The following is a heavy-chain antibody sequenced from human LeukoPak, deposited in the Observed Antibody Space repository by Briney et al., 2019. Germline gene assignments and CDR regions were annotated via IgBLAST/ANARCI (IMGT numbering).Heavy chain of an antibody. V-gene: IGHV4-59*08. CDR2: IYYSGGT. D-gene: IGHD5-18*01. CDR3: ARTDTAMVHNWFDP. J-gene: IGHJ5*02. CDR1: GGSISSYY. Sequence: SETLSLTCTVSGGSISSYYWSWIRQPPGKGLEWIGYIYYSGGTNYNPSLKSRVTISVDTSKNQFSLKLSSVTAADTAVYYCARTDTAMVHNWFDPWGQGTLVTVSS.